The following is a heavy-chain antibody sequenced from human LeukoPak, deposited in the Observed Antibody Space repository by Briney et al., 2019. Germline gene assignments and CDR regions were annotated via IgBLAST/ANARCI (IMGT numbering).Heavy chain of an antibody. J-gene: IGHJ5*02. D-gene: IGHD4-17*01. CDR3: IVFGDSNH. V-gene: IGHV3-53*01. Sequence: GGSLRLSCAASVLTGSHNYVSWVRQAPGKGLEWVSAIHTSGDTCYADSVKGRFTISRDTSKNTLYLQINSLRVEDTAVYYCIVFGDSNHWGQGTLVTVSS. CDR1: VLTGSHNY. CDR2: IHTSGDT.